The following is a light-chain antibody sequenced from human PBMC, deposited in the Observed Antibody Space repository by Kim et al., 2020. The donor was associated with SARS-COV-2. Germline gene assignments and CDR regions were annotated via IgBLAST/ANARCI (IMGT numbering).Light chain of an antibody. CDR1: RSDVGGYNY. Sequence: PGQSITIPCTGTRSDVGGYNYVSWYQQNPGKAPKLMIYDVSNRPSGVSNRFSGAKSGNTASLTISGLQAEDEADYYCSSYTSSSVVFGGGTQLTVL. CDR3: SSYTSSSVV. V-gene: IGLV2-14*03. J-gene: IGLJ2*01. CDR2: DVS.